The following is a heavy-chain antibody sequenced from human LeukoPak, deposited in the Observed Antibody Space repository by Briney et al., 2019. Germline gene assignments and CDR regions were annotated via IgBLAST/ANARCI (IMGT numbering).Heavy chain of an antibody. CDR1: GFTFSSYS. CDR3: ARASSAPDYGVYGGDDY. D-gene: IGHD4-17*01. J-gene: IGHJ4*02. CDR2: ISSSTSYI. Sequence: GGSLRLSCAASGFTFSSYSMNWVRQAPGKGLEWVSSISSSTSYIYYADSVKGRFTISRDNAKNSLYLQMNSLRAEDTAVYYCARASSAPDYGVYGGDDYWGQGTLVTVSS. V-gene: IGHV3-21*01.